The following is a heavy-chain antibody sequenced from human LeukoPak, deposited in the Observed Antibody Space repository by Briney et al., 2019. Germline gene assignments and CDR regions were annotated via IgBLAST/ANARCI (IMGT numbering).Heavy chain of an antibody. CDR2: INPNSGGT. CDR1: GYTFTGYY. D-gene: IGHD5-12*01. J-gene: IGHJ4*02. Sequence: ASVKVSFKASGYTFTGYYMHWVRQAPGQGLEWMGWINPNSGGTNYAQKSQGRVTMTRDTSISTAYMELSRLRSDDTAVYYCARGADSGYDPMDYWGQGTLVTVSS. V-gene: IGHV1-2*02. CDR3: ARGADSGYDPMDY.